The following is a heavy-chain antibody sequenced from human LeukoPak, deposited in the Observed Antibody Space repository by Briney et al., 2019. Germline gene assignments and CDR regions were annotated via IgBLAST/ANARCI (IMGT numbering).Heavy chain of an antibody. CDR1: GGSISSYY. CDR2: IYYSGST. Sequence: SETLSLTCTVSGGSISSYYWSWIRQPPGKGLEWIGYIYYSGSTNYNPSLKSRVTISVDTSKNQFSLKLSSVTAADTAVYYCAKDPNFYGEVYYYYMDVWGKGTTVTISS. CDR3: AKDPNFYGEVYYYYMDV. D-gene: IGHD4-17*01. V-gene: IGHV4-59*01. J-gene: IGHJ6*03.